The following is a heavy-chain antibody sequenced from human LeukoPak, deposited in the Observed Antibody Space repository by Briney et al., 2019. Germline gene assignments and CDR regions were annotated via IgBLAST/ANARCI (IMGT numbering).Heavy chain of an antibody. CDR2: INWNGGST. D-gene: IGHD3-22*01. J-gene: IGHJ4*02. V-gene: IGHV3-20*04. CDR3: ARERVRYDSTGYYYYDYFDY. CDR1: GFTFDDYG. Sequence: GGSLRLSCAASGFTFDDYGMSWVRQAPGKGLEWVSGINWNGGSTGYADSVKGRFTISRDNAKNSLYLQMNSLRAEDTALYYCARERVRYDSTGYYYYDYFDYWGQGTLVTVSS.